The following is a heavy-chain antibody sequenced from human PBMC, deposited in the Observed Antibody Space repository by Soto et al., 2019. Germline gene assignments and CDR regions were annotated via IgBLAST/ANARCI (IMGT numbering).Heavy chain of an antibody. V-gene: IGHV1-69*13. CDR1: GGTFSSYA. CDR3: ARDAKGYSYGYVY. J-gene: IGHJ4*02. D-gene: IGHD5-18*01. Sequence: SVKVSCKASGGTFSSYAISWVRQAPGQGLEWMGGIIPIFGTANYAQKFQGRVTITADESTSTAYMELSSLRSEDTAVYYCARDAKGYSYGYVYWGQGTLVTVSS. CDR2: IIPIFGTA.